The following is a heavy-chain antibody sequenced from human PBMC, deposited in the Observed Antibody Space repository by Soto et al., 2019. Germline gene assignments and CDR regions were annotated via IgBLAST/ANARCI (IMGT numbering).Heavy chain of an antibody. CDR3: VRDMGGCSSTSCYPNWFDP. Sequence: QVQLVQSGAEVKKPGASVKVSCKASGYTFTSYAMHWVRQAPGQRLEWMGWINAGNGNTKYSQKFQGRVTITRDTSASTAYMELSSLRSEDTAVYYCVRDMGGCSSTSCYPNWFDPWGQGTLVTVSS. J-gene: IGHJ5*02. D-gene: IGHD2-2*01. CDR2: INAGNGNT. V-gene: IGHV1-3*01. CDR1: GYTFTSYA.